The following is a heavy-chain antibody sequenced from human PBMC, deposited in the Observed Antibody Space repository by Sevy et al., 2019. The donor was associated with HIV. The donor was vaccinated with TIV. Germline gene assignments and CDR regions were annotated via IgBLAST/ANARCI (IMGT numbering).Heavy chain of an antibody. D-gene: IGHD3-22*01. J-gene: IGHJ4*02. V-gene: IGHV1-2*02. CDR2: INPNSGGT. Sequence: ASVKVSCKASGYTFTGYYMHWVRQAPGQGLEWMGWINPNSGGTNYAQKFQGRVTMTRDTSISTAYMELSRLRSDDTAVYYCASLYYYDSRGYDHDPYYFDYWGQGTLITVSS. CDR1: GYTFTGYY. CDR3: ASLYYYDSRGYDHDPYYFDY.